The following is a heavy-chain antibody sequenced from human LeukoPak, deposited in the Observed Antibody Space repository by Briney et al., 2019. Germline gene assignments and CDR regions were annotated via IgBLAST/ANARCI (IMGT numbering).Heavy chain of an antibody. CDR2: ISSSSSYI. CDR1: GFTFSSYS. V-gene: IGHV3-21*01. J-gene: IGHJ3*02. CDR3: ASYGWNDAFDI. Sequence: GGSLRLSCAASGFTFSSYSRNWVRQAPGKGLGWVSSISSSSSYIYYADSVKGRFTISRDNAENSLYLQMNSLRAEDTAVYYCASYGWNDAFDIWGQGTMVTVSS. D-gene: IGHD1-1*01.